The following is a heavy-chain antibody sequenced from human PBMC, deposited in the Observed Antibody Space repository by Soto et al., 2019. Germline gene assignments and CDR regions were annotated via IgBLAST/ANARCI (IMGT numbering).Heavy chain of an antibody. CDR2: MNPTTGNT. Sequence: QVQLVQSGAEVKKPGASVKVSCKASTYTFTNYDINWFRQATGQGLEWMGWMNPTTGNTGYAQNFQGRVTMTRSTHITAAYMELSRLRSEDTAVYYCAKGPRNWGVDYWGQGTLVTVSS. V-gene: IGHV1-8*01. D-gene: IGHD7-27*01. J-gene: IGHJ4*02. CDR1: TYTFTNYD. CDR3: AKGPRNWGVDY.